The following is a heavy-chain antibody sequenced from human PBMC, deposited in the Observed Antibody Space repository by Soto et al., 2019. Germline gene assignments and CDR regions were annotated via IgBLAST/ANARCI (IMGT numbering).Heavy chain of an antibody. CDR3: DTDV. Sequence: LLLPGACPFFPLLSYRMSWVRQAPGTGLEWVANIKQDGSDKYYVDSVKGRFTISRDNAKNSLYLQMNSLRAEDTAVYYCDTDV. CDR2: IKQDGSDK. J-gene: IGHJ3*01. CDR1: FFPLLSYR. V-gene: IGHV3-7*01.